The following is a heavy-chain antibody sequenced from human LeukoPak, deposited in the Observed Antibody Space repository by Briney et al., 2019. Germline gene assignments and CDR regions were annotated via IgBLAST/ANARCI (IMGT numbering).Heavy chain of an antibody. J-gene: IGHJ5*02. V-gene: IGHV3-23*01. Sequence: GGSLRLSCATSGFTFSSSATSWVRQAPGKGLEWVSAISGSGGSTYYADSVKGRFTISRDNSKNTLFLQVNSLRAEDTAVYYCASGGGSSWFDPWGQGTLVTVSS. D-gene: IGHD2-15*01. CDR1: GFTFSSSA. CDR3: ASGGGSSWFDP. CDR2: ISGSGGST.